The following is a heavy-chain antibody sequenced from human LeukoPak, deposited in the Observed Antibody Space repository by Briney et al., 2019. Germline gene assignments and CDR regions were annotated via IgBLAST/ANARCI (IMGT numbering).Heavy chain of an antibody. Sequence: PGGSLRLSCATSGFTFSTYGMHWVRQAPGKGLEWVALISYDGSKKYYADSVKGRFTISRDNSKKTLSLQMNSLRVEDTAVYYCTTQPASSFWFDPWAREPWSPSPQ. V-gene: IGHV3-30*03. CDR1: GFTFSTYG. D-gene: IGHD1-14*01. J-gene: IGHJ5*02. CDR2: ISYDGSKK. CDR3: TTQPASSFWFDP.